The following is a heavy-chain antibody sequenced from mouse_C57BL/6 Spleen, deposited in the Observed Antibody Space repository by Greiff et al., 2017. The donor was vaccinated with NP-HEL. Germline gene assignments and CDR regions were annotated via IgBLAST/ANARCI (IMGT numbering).Heavy chain of an antibody. CDR3: ARGAYYSNYGDYLDY. J-gene: IGHJ2*01. Sequence: VRLQQSGAELAKPGASVKLSCKASGYTFTSYWMHWVKQRPGQGLEWIGYINPSSGYTKYNQKFKDTATLTADKSSSTAYMQLSSLTYEDSAVYYCARGAYYSNYGDYLDYWGQGTTLTVSS. V-gene: IGHV1-7*01. CDR1: GYTFTSYW. CDR2: INPSSGYT. D-gene: IGHD2-5*01.